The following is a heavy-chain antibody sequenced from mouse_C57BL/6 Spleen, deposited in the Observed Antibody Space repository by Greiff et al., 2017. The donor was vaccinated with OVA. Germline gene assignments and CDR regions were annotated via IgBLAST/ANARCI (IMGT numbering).Heavy chain of an antibody. CDR2: IDPSDSYP. V-gene: IGHV1-69*01. Sequence: VQLQQPGAELVMPGASVKLSCKASGYTFTSYWMHWVKQRPGQGLEWIGEIDPSDSYPNYNQKFKGKSTLTVDKSSSTAYMQLSSLTSEDSAVYYCARGGTTNYFDYWGQGTTLTVSS. D-gene: IGHD1-1*01. CDR3: ARGGTTNYFDY. CDR1: GYTFTSYW. J-gene: IGHJ2*01.